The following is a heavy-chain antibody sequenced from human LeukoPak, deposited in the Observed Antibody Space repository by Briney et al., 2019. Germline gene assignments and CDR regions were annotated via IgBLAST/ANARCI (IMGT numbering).Heavy chain of an antibody. Sequence: ASVKVSCKASGYTFTSYYMHWVRQAPGQGLEWMGIINPSGGSTSYAQKFQGRVTMTRDTSTSTVYMELSSLRSEDTAVYYCAREVAGTRGLSNFDYWGQGTLVTVSS. CDR2: INPSGGST. J-gene: IGHJ4*02. D-gene: IGHD6-19*01. CDR1: GYTFTSYY. CDR3: AREVAGTRGLSNFDY. V-gene: IGHV1-46*01.